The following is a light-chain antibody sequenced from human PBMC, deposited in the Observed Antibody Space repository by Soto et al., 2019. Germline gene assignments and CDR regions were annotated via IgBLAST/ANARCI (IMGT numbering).Light chain of an antibody. Sequence: DXQMTQSPSXLXXXXXXXXXXXXXXSQGISNYLAWYXQKPGKVPKLLIYAASTLQSGVPSRFSGSGSGTDFTLTISSLQPEDVATYYCQKYNSAPLTFGGGTKVDIK. CDR1: QGISNY. CDR2: AAS. J-gene: IGKJ4*01. V-gene: IGKV1-27*01. CDR3: QKYNSAPLT.